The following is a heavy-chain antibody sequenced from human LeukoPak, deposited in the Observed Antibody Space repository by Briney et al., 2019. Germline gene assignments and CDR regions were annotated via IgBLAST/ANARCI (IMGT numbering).Heavy chain of an antibody. CDR1: GGSISRYY. D-gene: IGHD6-13*01. CDR3: ARDSIAAAGTGL. Sequence: SETLSLTCTVSGGSISRYYWSWIPQPAGKGLEWIGRIYTSGSTNYNPSLKSRVALSVDTSKNQFSLKLRSVTAADTAVYYCARDSIAAAGTGLWGQGTMVTVSS. CDR2: IYTSGST. J-gene: IGHJ3*01. V-gene: IGHV4-4*07.